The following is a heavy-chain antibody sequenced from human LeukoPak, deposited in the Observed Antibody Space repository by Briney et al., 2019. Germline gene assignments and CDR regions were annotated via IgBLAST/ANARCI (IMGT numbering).Heavy chain of an antibody. Sequence: GGSLRLSCAASGYTFSSYSMNWVRQAPGKGLEWVSSISSSSSYIYYADSVKGRFTISRDNAKNSLYLQMNSLRAEDTAVYYCAREVAGFFDYWGQGTLVTVSS. D-gene: IGHD6-19*01. J-gene: IGHJ4*02. V-gene: IGHV3-21*01. CDR3: AREVAGFFDY. CDR1: GYTFSSYS. CDR2: ISSSSSYI.